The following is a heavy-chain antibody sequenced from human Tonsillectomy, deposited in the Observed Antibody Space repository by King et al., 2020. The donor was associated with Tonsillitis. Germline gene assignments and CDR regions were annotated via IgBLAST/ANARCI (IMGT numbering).Heavy chain of an antibody. CDR1: GGSISSASYY. D-gene: IGHD3-10*01. CDR3: VRSRGRGPFDI. J-gene: IGHJ3*02. Sequence: QLQESGPGLVKPSETLSLTCTVSGGSISSASYYWGWIRQPPGKGLEWIANIYYSGSTYYNPSLRSRVPISVDTSKNQFSLRLTSVTASDTAVYYCVRSRGRGPFDIWGQGTMVTVSS. V-gene: IGHV4-39*01. CDR2: IYYSGST.